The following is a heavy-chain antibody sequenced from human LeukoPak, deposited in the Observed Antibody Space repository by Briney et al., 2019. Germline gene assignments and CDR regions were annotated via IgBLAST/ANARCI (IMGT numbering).Heavy chain of an antibody. J-gene: IGHJ6*02. Sequence: AAVKVSCKASGYTFTSYDIKWVRQATGQGLEWMGWMNTNSGKTGYEQKFQGRVTMTRNTSISTAYMELSSLRSEDTAVYYCARGSGWYPADYGYYYYYYGMDVWGQGTTDTVSS. CDR1: GYTFTSYD. D-gene: IGHD6-19*01. CDR3: ARGSGWYPADYGYYYYYYGMDV. CDR2: MNTNSGKT. V-gene: IGHV1-8*01.